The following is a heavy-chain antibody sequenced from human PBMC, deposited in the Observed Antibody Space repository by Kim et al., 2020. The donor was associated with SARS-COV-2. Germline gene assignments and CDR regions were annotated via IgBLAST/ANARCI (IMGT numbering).Heavy chain of an antibody. J-gene: IGHJ4*02. CDR2: ISSSSSTI. V-gene: IGHV3-48*02. D-gene: IGHD3-10*01. CDR1: GFTFSSYS. CDR3: ATSIGGSGSYYPTIDY. Sequence: GGSLRLSCAASGFTFSSYSMNWVRQAPGKGLEWVSYISSSSSTIYYADSVKGRFTISRDNAKNSLYLQMNSLRDEDTAVYYCATSIGGSGSYYPTIDYWGQGTLVTVSS.